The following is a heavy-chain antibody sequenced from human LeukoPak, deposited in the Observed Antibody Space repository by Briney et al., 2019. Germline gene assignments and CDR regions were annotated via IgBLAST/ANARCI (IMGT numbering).Heavy chain of an antibody. Sequence: GGSLRLSCAASGFTFSSYDMSWVRQAPGKGLEWVSGISAGGGSTYYADSAKGRFTIYRDNSQNTMYLQMNSLRAEDTAVCYCARDYADYVGYFFFDYWGQGTLVTVSS. V-gene: IGHV3-23*01. CDR1: GFTFSSYD. J-gene: IGHJ4*02. D-gene: IGHD4-17*01. CDR2: ISAGGGST. CDR3: ARDYADYVGYFFFDY.